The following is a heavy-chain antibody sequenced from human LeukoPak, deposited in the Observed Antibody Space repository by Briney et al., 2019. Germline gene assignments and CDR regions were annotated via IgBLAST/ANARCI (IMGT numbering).Heavy chain of an antibody. D-gene: IGHD6-19*01. V-gene: IGHV3-30-3*01. CDR3: ARQIAVAGTGLDY. CDR1: GFTFSSYA. Sequence: GRSLRLSCAASGFTFSSYAMHWVRQAPGKGLEWVAVISYDGSNKYYADSVKGRFTISRDNSKNTLYLQMNSLRAEDTAVYYCARQIAVAGTGLDYWGQGTLVTVSS. J-gene: IGHJ4*02. CDR2: ISYDGSNK.